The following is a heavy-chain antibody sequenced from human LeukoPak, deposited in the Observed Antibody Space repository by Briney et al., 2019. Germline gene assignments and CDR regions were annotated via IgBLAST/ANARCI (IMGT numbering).Heavy chain of an antibody. Sequence: ASVKVSCKASGGTFSSYTISWVRQAPGQGLEWMGRIIPILGIANYAQKFQGRVTITADKSTSTAYMELSSLRSEDAAVYYCARGPSGPRGDAFDIWGQGTMVTVSS. V-gene: IGHV1-69*02. CDR3: ARGPSGPRGDAFDI. CDR2: IIPILGIA. CDR1: GGTFSSYT. D-gene: IGHD2-15*01. J-gene: IGHJ3*02.